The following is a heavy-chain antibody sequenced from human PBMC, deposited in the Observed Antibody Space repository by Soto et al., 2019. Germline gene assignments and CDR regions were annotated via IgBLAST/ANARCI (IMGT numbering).Heavy chain of an antibody. Sequence: QVQLVQSGAEVKKPGSSVNVSCKASGGTFSSYAISWVRQAPGQGLEWMGGIIPIFGTADYAQKFQGRVTITADESTSTAYVELSSLRSEDTAVYYCAKTPENYYYGMDVWGQGTTVTVSS. V-gene: IGHV1-69*12. CDR2: IIPIFGTA. J-gene: IGHJ6*02. CDR1: GGTFSSYA. CDR3: AKTPENYYYGMDV.